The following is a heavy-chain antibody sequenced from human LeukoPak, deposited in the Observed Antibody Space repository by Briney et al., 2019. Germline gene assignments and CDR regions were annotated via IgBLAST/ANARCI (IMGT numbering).Heavy chain of an antibody. J-gene: IGHJ3*02. Sequence: ASVKVSCKASGYTFTSYGISWVRQAPGQGLEWMGWMNPNSGNTGYAQKFQGRVTITRNTSISTAYMELSSLRSEDTAVYYCARAKARNDAFDIWGQGTMVTVSS. CDR1: GYTFTSYG. D-gene: IGHD1-14*01. CDR2: MNPNSGNT. V-gene: IGHV1-8*03. CDR3: ARAKARNDAFDI.